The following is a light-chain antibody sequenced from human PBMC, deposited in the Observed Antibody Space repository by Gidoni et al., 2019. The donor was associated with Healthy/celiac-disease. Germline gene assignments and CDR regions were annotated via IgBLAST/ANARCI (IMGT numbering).Light chain of an antibody. CDR1: QSISSY. J-gene: IGKJ4*01. V-gene: IGKV1-39*01. CDR2: AAS. Sequence: DIQMTQSPSSLSASVGDRVTITCRASQSISSYLNWYQQKPGKAPKLLIYAASSLPRGVPSMFSGSGSGTDFTLTISILQPEDFATYYCQHSYSTPRTFGGGTKVEIK. CDR3: QHSYSTPRT.